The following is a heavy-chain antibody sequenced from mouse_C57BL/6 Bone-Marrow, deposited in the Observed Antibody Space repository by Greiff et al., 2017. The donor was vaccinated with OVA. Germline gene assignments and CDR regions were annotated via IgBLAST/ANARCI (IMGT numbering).Heavy chain of an antibody. V-gene: IGHV1-64*01. CDR2: IHPNSGST. D-gene: IGHD1-1*01. J-gene: IGHJ3*01. Sequence: QVHVKQPGAELVKPGASVKLSCKASGYTFTSYWMHWVKQRPGQGLEWIGMIHPNSGSTNYNEKFKSKATLTVDKSSSTAYMQLSSLTSEDSAVYYCATYYYGSSPWFAYWGQGTLVTVSA. CDR1: GYTFTSYW. CDR3: ATYYYGSSPWFAY.